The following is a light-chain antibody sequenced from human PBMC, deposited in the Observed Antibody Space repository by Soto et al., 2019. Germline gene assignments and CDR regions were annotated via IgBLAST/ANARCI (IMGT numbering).Light chain of an antibody. V-gene: IGKV1-5*03. CDR2: RTS. CDR1: QDVSVY. CDR3: QQYSGTLLT. Sequence: IQMIQSPPSLSASVGETVTITCRASQDVSVYVAWYQHKPGQGPRLLIHRTSTLQFGIPSRFTGSGSGIEFTLTISDLEPDDSATYYCQQYSGTLLTFGGGTKV. J-gene: IGKJ4*01.